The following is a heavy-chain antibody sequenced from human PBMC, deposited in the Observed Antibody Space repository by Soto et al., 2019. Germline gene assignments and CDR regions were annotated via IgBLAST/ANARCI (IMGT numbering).Heavy chain of an antibody. CDR3: ARESGSGFGEEDYGMDV. J-gene: IGHJ6*02. Sequence: SETLSLTCTVSGGSISSGDYYWSWIRQPPGKGLEWIGYIYYSATTYYNPSLKSRLTISIDTSKNQFSLKLSSVTAADTAVYYCARESGSGFGEEDYGMDVWGQGTTVTVSS. CDR1: GGSISSGDYY. D-gene: IGHD3-10*01. V-gene: IGHV4-30-4*02. CDR2: IYYSATT.